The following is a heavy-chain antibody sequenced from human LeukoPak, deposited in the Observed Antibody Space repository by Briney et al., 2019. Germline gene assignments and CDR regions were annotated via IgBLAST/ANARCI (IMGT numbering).Heavy chain of an antibody. J-gene: IGHJ4*02. Sequence: GGSLRLSCAASGFTFSSYSMNWVRQAPGKGLEWVSSISSSSSYIYYADSVKGRFTISRDNSKNTLYLQMNSLRAEDTAVYYCARWYDILTPFDYWGQGTLVTVSS. V-gene: IGHV3-21*04. D-gene: IGHD3-9*01. CDR2: ISSSSSYI. CDR3: ARWYDILTPFDY. CDR1: GFTFSSYS.